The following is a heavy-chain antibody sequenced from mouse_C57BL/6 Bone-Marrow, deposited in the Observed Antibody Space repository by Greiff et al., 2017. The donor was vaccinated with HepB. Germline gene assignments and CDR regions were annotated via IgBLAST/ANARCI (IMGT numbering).Heavy chain of an antibody. CDR1: GYTFTDHT. Sequence: VQLQQSDAELVKPGASVKISCKVSGYTFTDHTIHWMKQRPEQGLEWIGYIYPRDGSTKYNEKFKGKATLTADKSSSTAYMQLNSLTSEDPAVYFCAREDLHGLYYFDYWGQGTTLTVSS. CDR2: IYPRDGST. CDR3: AREDLHGLYYFDY. V-gene: IGHV1-78*01. J-gene: IGHJ2*01. D-gene: IGHD1-1*01.